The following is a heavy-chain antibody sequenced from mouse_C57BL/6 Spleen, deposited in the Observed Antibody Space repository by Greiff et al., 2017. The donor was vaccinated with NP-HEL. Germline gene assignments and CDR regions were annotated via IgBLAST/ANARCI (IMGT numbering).Heavy chain of an antibody. J-gene: IGHJ1*03. D-gene: IGHD1-1*01. CDR3: ARGGNYYGSSYVHFDV. Sequence: VQLKESGGGLVQPGGSLKLSCAASGFTFSDYGMAWVRQAPRKGPEWVAFISNLAYSIYYADTVTGRFTISRENAKNTLYLEMSSLRSEDTAMYYCARGGNYYGSSYVHFDVWGTGTTVTVSS. V-gene: IGHV5-15*01. CDR2: ISNLAYSI. CDR1: GFTFSDYG.